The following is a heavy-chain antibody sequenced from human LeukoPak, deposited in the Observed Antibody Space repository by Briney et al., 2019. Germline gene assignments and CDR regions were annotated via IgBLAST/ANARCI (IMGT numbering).Heavy chain of an antibody. CDR3: ARDLKRTVGATTTPDY. V-gene: IGHV1-18*01. J-gene: IGHJ4*02. CDR2: SSAHNGDT. D-gene: IGHD1-26*01. Sequence: ASVKVSCKASGYTFTSYGISWVRQAPGQGLEWMGWSSAHNGDTNYAQKFQGRVSMTTDTSTSTGYMELRSLTSDDTAVYYCARDLKRTVGATTTPDYWGQGTLATVSS. CDR1: GYTFTSYG.